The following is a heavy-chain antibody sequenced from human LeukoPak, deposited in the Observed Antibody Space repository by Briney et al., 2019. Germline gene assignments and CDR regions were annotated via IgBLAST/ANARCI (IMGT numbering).Heavy chain of an antibody. CDR1: GFTFSSYE. J-gene: IGHJ4*02. D-gene: IGHD3-10*01. V-gene: IGHV3-48*03. CDR3: ARDAWFGEGLGY. CDR2: ISSSGSTI. Sequence: GGSLRLSRAASGFTFSSYEMNWVRQAPGKGLEWVSYISSSGSTIYYADSVKGRFTISRDNAKNSLYLQMNSLRAEDTAVYYCARDAWFGEGLGYWGQGTLVTVSS.